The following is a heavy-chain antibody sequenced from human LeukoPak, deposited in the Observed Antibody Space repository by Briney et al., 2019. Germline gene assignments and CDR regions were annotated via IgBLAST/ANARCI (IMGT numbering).Heavy chain of an antibody. J-gene: IGHJ5*02. D-gene: IGHD3-10*01. V-gene: IGHV4-31*03. CDR2: VYYSGST. Sequence: SQTLSLTCTVSGGSISSGGYYWSWILQHPGKGLEWIGYVYYSGSTYYNPSLKSRVTISVDTSKNQFSLKLSSVTAADTAVYYCARARGHNWFDPWGQGTLVTVSS. CDR3: ARARGHNWFDP. CDR1: GGSISSGGYY.